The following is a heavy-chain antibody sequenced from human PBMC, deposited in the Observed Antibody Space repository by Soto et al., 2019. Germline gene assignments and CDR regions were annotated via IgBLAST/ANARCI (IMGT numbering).Heavy chain of an antibody. Sequence: EVQLVESGGGLVQPGGSLRLSCAASGFTFSSYWMHWVRQAPGKGLVWVSRINSDGSRTSYADSAKGRFTISRDNAKNTLYLQMNSLRAEDTAVYYCARGDGDYYDGNGYPGRHWGQGTLVTVSS. CDR3: ARGDGDYYDGNGYPGRH. J-gene: IGHJ4*02. V-gene: IGHV3-74*01. D-gene: IGHD3-22*01. CDR1: GFTFSSYW. CDR2: INSDGSRT.